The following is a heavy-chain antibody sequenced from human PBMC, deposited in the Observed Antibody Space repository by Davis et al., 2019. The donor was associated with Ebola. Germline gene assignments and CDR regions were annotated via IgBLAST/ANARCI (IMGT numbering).Heavy chain of an antibody. D-gene: IGHD3-22*01. Sequence: ASVKVSCKASGYTFTSYYMHWVRQAPGQGLEWMGIINPSGGSTSYAQKFQGRVTMTRDTSTSTVYMELSSLRSEDTAVYYCARDISGYYDSSAYAFDIWGQGTMVTVSS. J-gene: IGHJ3*02. CDR3: ARDISGYYDSSAYAFDI. CDR1: GYTFTSYY. CDR2: INPSGGST. V-gene: IGHV1-46*01.